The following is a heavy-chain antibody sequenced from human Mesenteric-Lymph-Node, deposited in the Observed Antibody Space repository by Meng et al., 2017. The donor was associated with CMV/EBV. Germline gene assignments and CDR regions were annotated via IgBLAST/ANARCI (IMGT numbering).Heavy chain of an antibody. Sequence: SETLSLTCTVSGGSVSSGSYYWSWIRQPPGKGLEWIGYIYYSGSTNYNPSLKSRLTMSVDASQNQFSLNVSSVTAADTAVYYCARGRVYYYGWNPPYGMDVWGQGTTVTVSS. V-gene: IGHV4-61*01. CDR2: IYYSGST. CDR1: GGSVSSGSYY. D-gene: IGHD3-10*01. J-gene: IGHJ6*02. CDR3: ARGRVYYYGWNPPYGMDV.